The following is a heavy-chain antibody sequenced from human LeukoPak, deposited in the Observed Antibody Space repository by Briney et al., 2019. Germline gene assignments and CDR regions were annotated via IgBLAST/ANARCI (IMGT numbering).Heavy chain of an antibody. V-gene: IGHV3-7*01. CDR3: ARDGPILYHDY. CDR2: IKQDGSEK. CDR1: GFTLSSYW. D-gene: IGHD2-2*02. Sequence: GGSLRLSCAASGFTLSSYWMSWVPQAPGKGLEWVANIKQDGSEKYYVDSVKGRFTISRDNAKHSLYRQMNSLRAEDTAVYYCARDGPILYHDYWGQGTLVTVSS. J-gene: IGHJ4*02.